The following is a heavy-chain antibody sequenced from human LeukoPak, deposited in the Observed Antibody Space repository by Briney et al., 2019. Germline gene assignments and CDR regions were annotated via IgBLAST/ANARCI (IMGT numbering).Heavy chain of an antibody. V-gene: IGHV3-33*08. CDR2: IWYDGSNK. Sequence: GGSLRLSCAASGFTVSSNYMSWVRQAPGKGLEWVAVIWYDGSNKYYADSVKGRFTISRDNSKNTLYLQMNSLRAEDTAVYYCARGPPKDGYKPYFDYWGQGTLVTVSS. CDR3: ARGPPKDGYKPYFDY. D-gene: IGHD5-24*01. J-gene: IGHJ4*02. CDR1: GFTVSSNY.